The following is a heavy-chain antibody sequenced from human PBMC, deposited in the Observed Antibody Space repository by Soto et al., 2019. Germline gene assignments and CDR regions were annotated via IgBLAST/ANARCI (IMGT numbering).Heavy chain of an antibody. CDR1: GFSLSNARMG. V-gene: IGHV2-26*01. Sequence: ESGPTLVNPTETLTLTCTVSGFSLSNARMGVSWIRQPPGKALEWLAHIFSNDEKSYSTSLKSRLTISKDTSKSQVVLTMTNMDPVDTATYYCARIVVVTAIPINWFDPWGQGTLVTVS. CDR2: IFSNDEK. D-gene: IGHD2-21*02. CDR3: ARIVVVTAIPINWFDP. J-gene: IGHJ5*02.